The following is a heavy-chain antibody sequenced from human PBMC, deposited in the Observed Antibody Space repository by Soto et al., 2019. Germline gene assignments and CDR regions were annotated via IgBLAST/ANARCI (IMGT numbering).Heavy chain of an antibody. Sequence: QVQLVQSGADVKKPGSSVKVSCQASGVTFSSETLGWVRQAPGQGLEWVGGIIPLFGTASYAQKFQGRVTISADESTSTVYRELSSLRSDDTAVYFSATELGENPASPFDAWGEGTLVSVSS. CDR3: ATELGENPASPFDA. CDR2: IIPLFGTA. J-gene: IGHJ4*02. D-gene: IGHD3-10*01. CDR1: GVTFSSET. V-gene: IGHV1-69*01.